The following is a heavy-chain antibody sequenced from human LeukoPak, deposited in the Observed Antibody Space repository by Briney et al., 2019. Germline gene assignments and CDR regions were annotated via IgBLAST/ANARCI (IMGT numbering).Heavy chain of an antibody. D-gene: IGHD4-11*01. CDR2: IYYSGST. CDR1: GGSISSYY. Sequence: SETLSLTCTVSGGSISSYYWNWIRQPPGKGLEWIGYIYYSGSTSYNPSLKSRVTISVDTSKNQFSLRLTSVTAADTAVYYCARDVGYSSAFDIWGQGTMVTVSS. J-gene: IGHJ3*02. V-gene: IGHV4-59*01. CDR3: ARDVGYSSAFDI.